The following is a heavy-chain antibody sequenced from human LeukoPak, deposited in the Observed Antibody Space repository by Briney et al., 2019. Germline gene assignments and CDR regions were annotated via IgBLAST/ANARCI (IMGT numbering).Heavy chain of an antibody. CDR2: MNPNSGNT. V-gene: IGHV1-8*03. J-gene: IGHJ5*02. CDR1: GYTFTSYD. D-gene: IGHD6-13*01. Sequence: GASVKVSCKASGYTFTSYDINWVRQATGQGLEWMGWMNPNSGNTGYAQKFQGRVTITRNTSISTAYMELSSLRSEDTAVYYCARGRIAAAVWFDPWGQGTLVTVSS. CDR3: ARGRIAAAVWFDP.